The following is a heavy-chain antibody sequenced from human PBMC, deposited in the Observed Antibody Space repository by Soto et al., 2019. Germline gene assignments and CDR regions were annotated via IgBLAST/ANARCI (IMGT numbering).Heavy chain of an antibody. V-gene: IGHV4-34*01. J-gene: IGHJ6*02. CDR3: ARGSSWVYCYGMDV. Sequence: PSETMSLTCAVYGGSFSGYYWSWIRQPPGKGLEWIGEINHSGSTNYNPSLKSRVTISVDTSKNQFSLKLSSVTAADTAVYYCARGSSWVYCYGMDVWGQGTTVTVSS. D-gene: IGHD6-13*01. CDR2: INHSGST. CDR1: GGSFSGYY.